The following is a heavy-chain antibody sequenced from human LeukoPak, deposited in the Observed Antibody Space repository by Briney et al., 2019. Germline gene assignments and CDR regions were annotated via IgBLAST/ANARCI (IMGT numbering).Heavy chain of an antibody. CDR3: AKTRGSSSTTGG. CDR1: GFTFSSYA. CDR2: VSGGGGST. V-gene: IGHV3-23*01. D-gene: IGHD6-6*01. Sequence: GGSLRLSCAASGFTFSSYAMSWVRQAPGKGLEWVSAVSGGGGSTYYADSVKGRFTISRDNSKNTLYLQMNSLRAEDTAVYYCAKTRGSSSTTGGWGQGTLVTVSS. J-gene: IGHJ4*02.